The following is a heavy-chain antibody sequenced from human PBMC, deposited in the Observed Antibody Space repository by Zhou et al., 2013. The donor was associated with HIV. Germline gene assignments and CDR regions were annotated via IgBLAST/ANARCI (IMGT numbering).Heavy chain of an antibody. D-gene: IGHD6-19*01. CDR3: ARGQWLAYFDY. Sequence: QVQLQESGPGLVKPSETLSLTCTVSGGSISSHYWSWIRQPPGKGLEWIGYISYSGTANYNSSLRSRVTISIDTSKNQFSLKVRSVTAADTAVYYCARGQWLAYFDYWGQGTLVTVSS. CDR1: GGSISSHY. CDR2: ISYSGTA. J-gene: IGHJ4*02. V-gene: IGHV4-59*11.